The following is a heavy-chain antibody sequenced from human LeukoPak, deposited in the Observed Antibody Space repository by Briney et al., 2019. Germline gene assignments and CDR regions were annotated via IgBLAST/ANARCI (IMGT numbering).Heavy chain of an antibody. V-gene: IGHV3-23*01. Sequence: GGSLRLSCAASGFTFSSYAMSWVRQAPGKGLEWVSAISGSGGSTYYADSVKGRFTISRDNSKNTLYLQMNSLRAEDTAVYYCAKEGIRYYGPGSPNYFDYWGQGTLVTVSS. CDR2: ISGSGGST. D-gene: IGHD3-10*01. CDR3: AKEGIRYYGPGSPNYFDY. J-gene: IGHJ4*02. CDR1: GFTFSSYA.